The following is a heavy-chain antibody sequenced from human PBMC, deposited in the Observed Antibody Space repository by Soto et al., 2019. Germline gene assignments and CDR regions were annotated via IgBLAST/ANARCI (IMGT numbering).Heavy chain of an antibody. CDR1: GGSISSYY. J-gene: IGHJ4*02. Sequence: PSETLSLTCTVSGGSISSYYCSWIRQPPGKGLEWIGYIYHSGSTYYNPSLKSRVTISVDRSKNQFSLKLSSVTAADTAVYYGARGMTTVTTLDYWGQGTLVTVSS. CDR2: IYHSGST. D-gene: IGHD4-4*01. CDR3: ARGMTTVTTLDY. V-gene: IGHV4-59*12.